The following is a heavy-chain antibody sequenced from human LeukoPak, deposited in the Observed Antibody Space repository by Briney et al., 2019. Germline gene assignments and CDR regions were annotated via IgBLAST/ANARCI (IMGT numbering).Heavy chain of an antibody. CDR3: ARDRRCSSTSCYYFDY. J-gene: IGHJ4*02. D-gene: IGHD2-2*01. CDR2: IKQDGSEK. CDR1: GFTFSSYW. V-gene: IGHV3-7*04. Sequence: PGGSLRLSCAASGFTFSSYWMTWVRQAPGKGLEWVANIKQDGSEKYYVDSVKGRFTISGDNAKNSLYLQMNSLRAEDTAVYYCARDRRCSSTSCYYFDYWGQGTLVTVSS.